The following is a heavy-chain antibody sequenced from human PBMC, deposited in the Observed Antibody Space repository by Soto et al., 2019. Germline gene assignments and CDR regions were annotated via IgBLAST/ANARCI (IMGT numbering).Heavy chain of an antibody. V-gene: IGHV4-39*01. CDR2: IYYSGST. D-gene: IGHD2-21*01. CDR1: GGSISSSSYY. J-gene: IGHJ5*02. Sequence: QLQLQESGPGLVKPSETLSLTCTVSGGSISSSSYYWGWIRQPPGKGLEWIGSIYYSGSTYYNPSLRSRVTISVDTSKNQFSLKLSSVTAADTAVYYCARPTVIPNWFDPWGQGTLVTVSS. CDR3: ARPTVIPNWFDP.